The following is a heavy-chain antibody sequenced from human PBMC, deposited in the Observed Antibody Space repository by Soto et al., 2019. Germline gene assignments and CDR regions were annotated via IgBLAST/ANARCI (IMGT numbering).Heavy chain of an antibody. CDR3: AKDPRIAVAGTDLDY. Sequence: GGSLRLSCAASGFTFSSYAMTWVRQAPGKGLEWVSAISGSGGSTYYADSVKGRFTISRDNSKNTLYLQMNSLRAEDTAVYYCAKDPRIAVAGTDLDYWGQGTLVTVSS. CDR1: GFTFSSYA. J-gene: IGHJ4*02. V-gene: IGHV3-23*01. D-gene: IGHD6-19*01. CDR2: ISGSGGST.